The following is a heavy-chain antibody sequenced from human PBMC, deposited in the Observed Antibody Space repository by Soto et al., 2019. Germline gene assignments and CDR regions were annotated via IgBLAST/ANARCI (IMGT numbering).Heavy chain of an antibody. CDR3: ARDLQARTYSPEGHYYYGMDV. D-gene: IGHD2-21*01. Sequence: QVQLVESGGGVVQPGRSLRPSCAASGFTFSSYAMHWVRQAPGKGLEWVAVISYDGSNKYYADSVKGRFTISRDNCKNTLYLQMNSLRAEDTAVYYCARDLQARTYSPEGHYYYGMDVWGQGTTVTVSS. V-gene: IGHV3-30-3*01. CDR2: ISYDGSNK. J-gene: IGHJ6*02. CDR1: GFTFSSYA.